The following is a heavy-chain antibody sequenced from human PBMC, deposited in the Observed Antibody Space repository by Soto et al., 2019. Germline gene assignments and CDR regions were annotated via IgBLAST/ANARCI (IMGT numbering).Heavy chain of an antibody. CDR1: GDSISSSSYY. CDR3: ASLYGDYVPY. Sequence: QLQLQESGPGLVKPSETLSLTCSVSGDSISSSSYYWGWIRQPPGKGLEWIGTINYSGSTYYNPSLKRRVPITVDTSKNQFSLKESSVTAADTAVYYCASLYGDYVPYWGQGILVSVSS. V-gene: IGHV4-39*01. CDR2: INYSGST. D-gene: IGHD4-17*01. J-gene: IGHJ4*02.